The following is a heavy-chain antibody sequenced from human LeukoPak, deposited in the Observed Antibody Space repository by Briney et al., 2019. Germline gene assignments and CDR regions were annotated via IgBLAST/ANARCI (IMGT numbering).Heavy chain of an antibody. CDR2: FDPEDGET. CDR3: ATDRFYYDSSGFSDY. V-gene: IGHV1-24*01. D-gene: IGHD3-22*01. J-gene: IGHJ4*02. Sequence: ASVKVSCKVSGYTLTELSMPWVRQAPGKGLEWMGGFDPEDGETIYAQKFQGRVTMTEDTSTDTAYMELSSLRSEDTAVYYCATDRFYYDSSGFSDYWGQGTLVTVSS. CDR1: GYTLTELS.